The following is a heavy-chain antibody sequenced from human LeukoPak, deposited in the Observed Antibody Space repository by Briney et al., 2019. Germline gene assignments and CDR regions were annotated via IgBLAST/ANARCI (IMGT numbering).Heavy chain of an antibody. V-gene: IGHV4-39*01. D-gene: IGHD4/OR15-4a*01. CDR3: ARHGVPTIRVPFDY. Sequence: SETLSLTCTVSGDSINSGSSYWGWIRQPPGKGLEWIGTIHYSGGTYYNPSLTSRVTMSVDTSKNHFSLKMTSVTAEDTAVYFCARHGVPTIRVPFDYWGRGSLVTVSS. J-gene: IGHJ4*02. CDR2: IHYSGGT. CDR1: GDSINSGSSY.